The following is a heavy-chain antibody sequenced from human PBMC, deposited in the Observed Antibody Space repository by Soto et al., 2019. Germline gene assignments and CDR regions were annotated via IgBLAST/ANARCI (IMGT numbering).Heavy chain of an antibody. D-gene: IGHD6-19*01. CDR2: IHNSGTT. CDR3: ARQKQWLSPFDD. CDR1: GGSITNDDYY. V-gene: IGHV4-31*03. Sequence: QVQLQESGPGLVKPSQTLSLTCTVSGGSITNDDYYWNWIRQLPGKGLEWIGYIHNSGTTDYNPSLKSRVTISVDTSTSQFSPKLSSVTAADTAVYFCARQKQWLSPFDDWGQGTLVTVSS. J-gene: IGHJ4*02.